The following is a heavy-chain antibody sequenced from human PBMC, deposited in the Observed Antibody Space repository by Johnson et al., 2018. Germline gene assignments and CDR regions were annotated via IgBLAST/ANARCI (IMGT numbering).Heavy chain of an antibody. Sequence: VQLVESGGGLVKPGGSLRLSCAASGFTFSSYSMNWVRQAPGKGLEWVSSISSSSSYIYYADSVKGRFTISRDNAKNSLYLQMNSLRAEDTAVYYCARDHGAGLQRIHFDPWGRGTLVTVSS. CDR3: ARDHGAGLQRIHFDP. CDR1: GFTFSSYS. J-gene: IGHJ2*01. D-gene: IGHD6-13*01. CDR2: ISSSSSYI. V-gene: IGHV3-21*01.